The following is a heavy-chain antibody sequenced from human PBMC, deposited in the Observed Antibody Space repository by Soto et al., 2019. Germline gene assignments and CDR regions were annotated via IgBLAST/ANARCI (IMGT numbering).Heavy chain of an antibody. D-gene: IGHD2-15*01. J-gene: IGHJ5*02. CDR3: ARGVPYCSGGSCYSYWFDP. CDR2: INHSGST. Sequence: QVQLQQWGAGLLKPSETLSLTCAVYGGSFSGYYWSWIRQPPGKGLEWIGEINHSGSTNYNPSLKSRVTIPVDTSKNQCSLKLSSVTAADTAVYYCARGVPYCSGGSCYSYWFDPWGQGTLVTVSS. CDR1: GGSFSGYY. V-gene: IGHV4-34*01.